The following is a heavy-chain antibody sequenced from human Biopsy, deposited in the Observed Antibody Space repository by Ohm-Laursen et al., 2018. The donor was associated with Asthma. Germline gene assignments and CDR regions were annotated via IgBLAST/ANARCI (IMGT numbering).Heavy chain of an antibody. D-gene: IGHD2-2*01. CDR2: INSVFGTT. V-gene: IGHV1-69*13. CDR1: GGTFNTYV. CDR3: ARKAGSCISRTCYSLDF. J-gene: IGHJ4*02. Sequence: SVKVSCKSLGGTFNTYVISWVRQAPGQGLEWMGGINSVFGTTTCPQKFQDRVTITADDSTSTVYMELSSLRSEDTAVYYCARKAGSCISRTCYSLDFWGQGTLVTVSS.